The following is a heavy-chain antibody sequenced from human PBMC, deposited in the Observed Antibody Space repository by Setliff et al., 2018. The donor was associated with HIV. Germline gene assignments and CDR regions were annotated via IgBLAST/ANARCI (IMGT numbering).Heavy chain of an antibody. D-gene: IGHD3-10*01. CDR1: GYTFTSYG. CDR3: ARVVVRGVTFIAEYFQH. Sequence: ASVKVSCKASGYTFTSYGISWVRQAPGQGLEWMGWISAYNGSTNYAQKVQGRVTMTTDTSTSTAYMELRSLRSDDTAVYYCARVVVRGVTFIAEYFQHWGQGTLVTVSS. V-gene: IGHV1-18*01. CDR2: ISAYNGST. J-gene: IGHJ1*01.